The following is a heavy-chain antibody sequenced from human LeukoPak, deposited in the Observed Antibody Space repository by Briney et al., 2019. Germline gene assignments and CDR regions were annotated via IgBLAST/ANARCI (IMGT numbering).Heavy chain of an antibody. CDR3: ARDSSAVTTIWFDP. J-gene: IGHJ5*02. Sequence: ASVKVSCKASGYTFTGYYMHWVRQAPGQGLEWMGWINPNSGGTNYAQKFQGRVTMTRDTSISTAYMELSRLRSNDTAVYYCARDSSAVTTIWFDPWGQGTLVTVSS. D-gene: IGHD4-17*01. CDR1: GYTFTGYY. CDR2: INPNSGGT. V-gene: IGHV1-2*02.